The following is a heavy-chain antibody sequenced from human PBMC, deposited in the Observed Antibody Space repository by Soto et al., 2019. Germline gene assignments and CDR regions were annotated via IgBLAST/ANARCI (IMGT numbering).Heavy chain of an antibody. CDR1: GFSLSTSGVG. CDR2: IYWDDDK. J-gene: IGHJ6*02. D-gene: IGHD6-13*01. Sequence: QITLKESGPTLVKPTQTLTLTCTFSGFSLSTSGVGVGWIRQPPGKALEWLALIYWDDDKRYSPSLKSRLTSXKXPXRNQVVLTMTNMDPVDTATYYCAHSSRQQLGYGMDVWGQGTTVTVSS. V-gene: IGHV2-5*02. CDR3: AHSSRQQLGYGMDV.